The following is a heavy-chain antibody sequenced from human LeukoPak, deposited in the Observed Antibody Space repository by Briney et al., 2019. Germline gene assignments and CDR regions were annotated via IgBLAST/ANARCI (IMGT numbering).Heavy chain of an antibody. J-gene: IGHJ4*02. CDR2: VSYSGST. CDR1: GGSISSDTYY. Sequence: PSETLSLTCTVSGGSISSDTYYWAWIRQPPGKGLEWIGSVSYSGSTYYNPSLKSRVIVSRGTSRSQFLLKLSAVTATDTGLYYCARLFKSTDYIDYWGQGTLVTVSS. CDR3: ARLFKSTDYIDY. V-gene: IGHV4-39*01. D-gene: IGHD1-26*01.